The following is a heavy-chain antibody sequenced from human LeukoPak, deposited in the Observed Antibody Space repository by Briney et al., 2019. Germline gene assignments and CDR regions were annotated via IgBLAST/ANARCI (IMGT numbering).Heavy chain of an antibody. Sequence: ASVKVSCKASGGTFSSFAISWVRQAPGQGLEWMGWISAYNGNTNYAQKLQGRVTMTTDTSTSTAYMELRSLRSDDTAVYYCARVLLWFGELLREGDYWGQGTLVTVSS. CDR2: ISAYNGNT. CDR1: GGTFSSFA. J-gene: IGHJ4*02. D-gene: IGHD3-10*01. CDR3: ARVLLWFGELLREGDY. V-gene: IGHV1-18*01.